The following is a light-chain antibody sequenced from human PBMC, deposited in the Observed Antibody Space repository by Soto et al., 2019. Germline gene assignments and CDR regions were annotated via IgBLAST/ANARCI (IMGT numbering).Light chain of an antibody. CDR1: SSNIGTNA. CDR3: AAWDDSLNGYV. J-gene: IGLJ1*01. Sequence: QSVLTQPPSASGTPGQRVTISCSGGSSNIGTNAVNWYQQLPGTAPKLLIYNNNQRPSGVPDRFSGSKSGTSASLAISGFQFEDEADYYCAAWDDSLNGYVFGIGTKFTVL. CDR2: NNN. V-gene: IGLV1-44*01.